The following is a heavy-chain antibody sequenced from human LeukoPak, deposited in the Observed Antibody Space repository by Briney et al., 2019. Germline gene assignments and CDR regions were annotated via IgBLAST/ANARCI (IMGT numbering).Heavy chain of an antibody. CDR2: INPNSGGT. Sequence: SVKVSCKASGYTFTGYYMHWVRQAPGQGLEWMGWINPNSGGTNYAQKFQGRVTMTRDTSISTAYMELSRLRSDDTAVYYCARDFGGIVVVPAAVFDIWGQGTMVTVSS. J-gene: IGHJ3*02. D-gene: IGHD2-2*01. CDR3: ARDFGGIVVVPAAVFDI. CDR1: GYTFTGYY. V-gene: IGHV1-2*02.